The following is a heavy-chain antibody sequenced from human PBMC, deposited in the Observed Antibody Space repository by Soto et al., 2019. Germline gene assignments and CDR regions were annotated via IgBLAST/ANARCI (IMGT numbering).Heavy chain of an antibody. CDR3: AGGGGSSFLDC. V-gene: IGHV1-2*06. D-gene: IGHD2-2*01. CDR2: INPNSGDT. CDR1: GDTFTRYY. J-gene: IGHJ4*02. Sequence: QVQWEQSGAEVKEPGASVRVSCKLSGDTFTRYYIHWVRQAPGQGLEWMGRINPNSGDTKYAQSFQGRVTMARDTSINTAYMELSRLRCDDRAVSYCAGGGGSSFLDCWGQGILVTVSS.